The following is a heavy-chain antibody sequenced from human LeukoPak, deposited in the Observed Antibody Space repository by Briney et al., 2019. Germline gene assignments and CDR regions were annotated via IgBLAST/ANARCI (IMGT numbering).Heavy chain of an antibody. CDR1: GFTFSSYA. V-gene: IGHV3-23*01. J-gene: IGHJ4*02. CDR2: ISGSGGST. Sequence: GGSLRLSCAASGFTFSSYAMSWVRQAPGKGLEWVSAISGSGGSTYYADSVKGRFTISRDNSKNTLYLQMNSLRAEDTAVYYCAKSKGYSSGSATSDYWGQGTLVTLSS. CDR3: AKSKGYSSGSATSDY. D-gene: IGHD6-19*01.